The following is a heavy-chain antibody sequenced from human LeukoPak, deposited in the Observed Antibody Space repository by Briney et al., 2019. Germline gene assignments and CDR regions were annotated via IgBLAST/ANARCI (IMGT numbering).Heavy chain of an antibody. CDR2: INPNSGGT. Sequence: ASVKVSCKASGYTFTGYYMHRVRQAPGQGLEWMGWINPNSGGTNYAQKFQGWVTMTRDTSISTAYMELSRLRSDDTAVYYCARGREGGYYDAFDIWGQGTMVTVSS. CDR1: GYTFTGYY. J-gene: IGHJ3*02. V-gene: IGHV1-2*04. CDR3: ARGREGGYYDAFDI. D-gene: IGHD5-12*01.